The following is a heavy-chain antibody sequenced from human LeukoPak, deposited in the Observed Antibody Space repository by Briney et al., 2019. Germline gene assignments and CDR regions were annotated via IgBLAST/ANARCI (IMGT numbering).Heavy chain of an antibody. D-gene: IGHD5-18*01. Sequence: GASVKVSCKASGYTFTGYYIHWVRQAPGQGLEWMGWINPNSGVTNYAQKFEGRVTMTRDTSISTAYMGLSRLRSDDTAVYYCARGAMGTTGDRAMVADYWGQGTLVTVSS. CDR1: GYTFTGYY. V-gene: IGHV1-2*02. CDR3: ARGAMGTTGDRAMVADY. CDR2: INPNSGVT. J-gene: IGHJ4*02.